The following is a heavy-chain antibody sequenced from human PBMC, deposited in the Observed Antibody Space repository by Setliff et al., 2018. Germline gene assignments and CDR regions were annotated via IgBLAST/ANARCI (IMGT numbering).Heavy chain of an antibody. CDR3: AISTIFGVVSPTPDAFDI. Sequence: ASVKVSCKASGGTFSSYDISWVRQAPGQGLEWMGRIIPIFGTANYAQKFQGRVTITADKSTSTAYMKLSRLRSEDTAVYYCAISTIFGVVSPTPDAFDIWGQGTMVT. D-gene: IGHD3-3*01. CDR2: IIPIFGTA. V-gene: IGHV1-69*06. J-gene: IGHJ3*02. CDR1: GGTFSSYD.